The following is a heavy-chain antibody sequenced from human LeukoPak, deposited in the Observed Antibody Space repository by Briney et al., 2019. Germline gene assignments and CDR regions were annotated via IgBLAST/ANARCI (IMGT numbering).Heavy chain of an antibody. Sequence: GASVKVSCKASGGTFSSYAISWVRQAPGQGLEWMGGIIPILGIANYAQKFQGRVTITADKSTSTAYMELSSLRSEDTAVYYCARDALVIAVAGTPYYYYGMDVWGQGTTVTVSS. D-gene: IGHD6-19*01. CDR1: GGTFSSYA. J-gene: IGHJ6*02. CDR2: IIPILGIA. V-gene: IGHV1-69*10. CDR3: ARDALVIAVAGTPYYYYGMDV.